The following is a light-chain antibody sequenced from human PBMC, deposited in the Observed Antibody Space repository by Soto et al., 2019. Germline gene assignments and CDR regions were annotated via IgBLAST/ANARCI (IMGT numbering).Light chain of an antibody. V-gene: IGLV1-51*01. J-gene: IGLJ2*01. Sequence: QSVLTQPPSVSAAPGQKVTISCSGSSSNIGNNYVSWYQQLPGTAPKLLIYDNNKRPSGIPDRFSGSKSGTSATLGITGLQTGDEADYYCGTWDSSLRRVLGGGTKVTVL. CDR2: DNN. CDR3: GTWDSSLRRV. CDR1: SSNIGNNY.